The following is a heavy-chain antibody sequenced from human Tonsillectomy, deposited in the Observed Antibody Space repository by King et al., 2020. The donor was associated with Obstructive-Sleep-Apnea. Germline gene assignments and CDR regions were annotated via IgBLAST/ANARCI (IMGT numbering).Heavy chain of an antibody. Sequence: VQLVESGGGLVQPGGSLRLACAASGVTFSRYAMSWVRQAPGKGLEWVSAISGSGGSTYYADSVKGRFTISRDNSKNTLYLQMNSLRAEDTAVYYCVKYWYVSGRYYLDPNFDTWGEGTLVSVSS. CDR1: GVTFSRYA. J-gene: IGHJ4*02. V-gene: IGHV3-23*04. D-gene: IGHD3-10*01. CDR3: VKYWYVSGRYYLDPNFDT. CDR2: ISGSGGST.